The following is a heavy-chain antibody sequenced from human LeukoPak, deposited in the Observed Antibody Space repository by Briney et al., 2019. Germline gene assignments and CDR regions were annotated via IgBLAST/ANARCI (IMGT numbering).Heavy chain of an antibody. J-gene: IGHJ5*02. V-gene: IGHV1-18*01. CDR3: ARVCGGGDCYANLFDP. D-gene: IGHD2-21*02. Sequence: GASVKVSCKASGYTFTNYGISWVRQAPGQGLEWMGWISGYNGNTNYAQDVQGRVTMTTDTSTRTAYMELRSLRSDDTAVYYCARVCGGGDCYANLFDPWGQGNLVTVSS. CDR2: ISGYNGNT. CDR1: GYTFTNYG.